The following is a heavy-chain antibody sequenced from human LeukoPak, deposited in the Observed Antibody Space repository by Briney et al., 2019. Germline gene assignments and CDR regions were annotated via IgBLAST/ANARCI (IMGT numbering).Heavy chain of an antibody. J-gene: IGHJ4*02. CDR1: GGSISSYY. CDR3: ARRSPWGSGGFDY. V-gene: IGHV4-59*08. Sequence: SETLSLTCTVSGGSISSYYWSWIRQPPGKGLEWIGYIYYSGSTNYNPSLKSRVTISVDTSKNQFSLKLTSVTAADTAVYYCARRSPWGSGGFDYWGQGTLVTVSS. CDR2: IYYSGST. D-gene: IGHD7-27*01.